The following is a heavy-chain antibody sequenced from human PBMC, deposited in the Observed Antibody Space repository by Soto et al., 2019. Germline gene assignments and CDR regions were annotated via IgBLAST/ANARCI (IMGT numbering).Heavy chain of an antibody. Sequence: QVQLQESGPGLMKPSETLSLTCTVSGGSISGYYWSWIRQPPGKGLEWIGYVYYTGSTNYNPSLKSRVTISVDTSKNQFSLKLSSVTAADTAVYYCATTAIAGRKGHFDYWGQGTLVTVSS. J-gene: IGHJ4*02. CDR3: ATTAIAGRKGHFDY. CDR1: GGSISGYY. D-gene: IGHD6-6*01. V-gene: IGHV4-59*01. CDR2: VYYTGST.